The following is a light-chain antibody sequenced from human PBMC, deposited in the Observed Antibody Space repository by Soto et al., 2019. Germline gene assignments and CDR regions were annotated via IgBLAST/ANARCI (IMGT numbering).Light chain of an antibody. J-gene: IGKJ2*02. Sequence: DIQMTQSPSSLSASVGDRVTITCRASQRIGPYLNWYQQKPGRAPKLLIYAASSLQSGVPSRFSGRGSGTDFTLTISSLQPEDFASYYCQQRYTSPRTFGQGTKLEIK. CDR3: QQRYTSPRT. V-gene: IGKV1-39*01. CDR1: QRIGPY. CDR2: AAS.